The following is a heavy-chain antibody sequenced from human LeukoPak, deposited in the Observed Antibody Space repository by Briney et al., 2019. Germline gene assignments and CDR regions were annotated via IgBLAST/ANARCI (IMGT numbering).Heavy chain of an antibody. D-gene: IGHD6-19*01. CDR2: IYSGGST. V-gene: IGHV3-53*01. J-gene: IGHJ5*02. CDR1: GFTVSSNY. Sequence: GGSLRLSCAASGFTVSSNYMSWVRQAPGKGLERVSVIYSGGSTYYAESVSGQFTISRDNSKNTLYLQMNSRRAEYTAVYYCARIVVNSIAVAHWFDPWGEGTLVTVSS. CDR3: ARIVVNSIAVAHWFDP.